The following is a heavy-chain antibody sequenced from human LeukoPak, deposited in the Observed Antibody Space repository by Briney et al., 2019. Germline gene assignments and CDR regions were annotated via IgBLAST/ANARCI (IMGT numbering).Heavy chain of an antibody. CDR2: ISYDGVHE. Sequence: PGGSLRLSCAASGFTFSNYAMHWVRQAPGKGLEWVAVISYDGVHEFYADSLKGRFTISRDNSKSTLYLQINSLRVEDTAVYYCARAIGMRSGYWGQGTLVTVSS. CDR3: ARAIGMRSGY. J-gene: IGHJ4*02. CDR1: GFTFSNYA. V-gene: IGHV3-30*04.